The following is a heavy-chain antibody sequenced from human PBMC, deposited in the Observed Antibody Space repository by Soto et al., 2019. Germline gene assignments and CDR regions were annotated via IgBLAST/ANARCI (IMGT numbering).Heavy chain of an antibody. CDR3: AKSLLGGHF. CDR1: GFTFSTYG. Sequence: EVQLLESGGDLVQPGGSLRLSCATSGFTFSTYGMSWVRQAPGKGLQWVSGIEGNGRTTSYVDSVKGPFTISRDNFRNTLYLQINSLTAEDTAIYYCAKSLLGGHFWGQGTLVTVSS. J-gene: IGHJ4*02. D-gene: IGHD2-15*01. CDR2: IEGNGRTT. V-gene: IGHV3-23*01.